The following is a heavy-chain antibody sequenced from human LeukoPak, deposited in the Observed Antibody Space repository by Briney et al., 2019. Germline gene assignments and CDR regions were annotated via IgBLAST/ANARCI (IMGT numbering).Heavy chain of an antibody. V-gene: IGHV1-46*01. Sequence: ASVKVSCKASGYTCTSYYMHWVRQGPGQGLEWKGIINPSGGSTSYAQKFQGRVNMTRDMSTSTVYMELSSLRSEDTAVYYCSRKAEGSRYFDWLLLPHWFDPWGQGTLVTVSS. CDR1: GYTCTSYY. CDR2: INPSGGST. CDR3: SRKAEGSRYFDWLLLPHWFDP. J-gene: IGHJ5*02. D-gene: IGHD3-9*01.